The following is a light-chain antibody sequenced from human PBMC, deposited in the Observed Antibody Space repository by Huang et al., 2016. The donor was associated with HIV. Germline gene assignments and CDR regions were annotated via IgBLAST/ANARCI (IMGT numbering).Light chain of an antibody. Sequence: IQLTQSPSSLSASVGDRVTITCRASQGISNSLVWYQHKPGKAPKLLMYAASTLQCGVPTRFSGSVSGTDFTLTITSLQPEDFAIYYCQQLNSYPLTFGGGTKVEIK. CDR1: QGISNS. CDR3: QQLNSYPLT. CDR2: AAS. J-gene: IGKJ4*01. V-gene: IGKV1-9*01.